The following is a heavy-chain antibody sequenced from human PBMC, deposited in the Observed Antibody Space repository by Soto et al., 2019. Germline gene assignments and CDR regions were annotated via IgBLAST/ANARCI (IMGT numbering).Heavy chain of an antibody. D-gene: IGHD2-2*01. V-gene: IGHV1-18*01. CDR1: GYTFTRSG. CDR2: ISTYNGDT. J-gene: IGHJ5*02. CDR3: ARETRYCISTSCYGGWWFDP. Sequence: ASVKVSCKASGYTFTRSGISWVRQAPGQGLEWMGWISTYNGDTNYAQTFQGWVTMTRDTSNSTAYMELSRLRSDDTAVYYCARETRYCISTSCYGGWWFDPWGQGTLVTVSS.